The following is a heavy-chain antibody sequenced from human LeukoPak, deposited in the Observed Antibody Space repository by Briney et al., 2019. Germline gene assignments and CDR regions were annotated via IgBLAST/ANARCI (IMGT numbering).Heavy chain of an antibody. Sequence: ASVKVSCKASGYTFTSYYIHWVRQAPGQGLEWMGIINPSGGSTTYAQKFQGRVTMTRDTSTYTVYTELSSLRSEDTAVYYCARSYSYGFFDHWGQGTLVTVSS. CDR3: ARSYSYGFFDH. D-gene: IGHD5-18*01. J-gene: IGHJ4*02. CDR2: INPSGGST. V-gene: IGHV1-46*01. CDR1: GYTFTSYY.